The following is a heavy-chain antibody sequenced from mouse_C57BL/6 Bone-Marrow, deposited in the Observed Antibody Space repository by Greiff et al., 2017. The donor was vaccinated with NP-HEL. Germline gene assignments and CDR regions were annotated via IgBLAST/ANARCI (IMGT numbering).Heavy chain of an antibody. Sequence: EVKLVESGGGLVKPGGSLKLSCAASGFTFSSYAMSWVRQTPEKRLEWVATISDGGSYTYYPDNVKGRFTISRDNAKNNLYLQMSHLKSEDTAMYYYARATMITFDYWGQGTTLTVSS. CDR3: ARATMITFDY. CDR1: GFTFSSYA. J-gene: IGHJ2*01. D-gene: IGHD2-4*01. V-gene: IGHV5-4*03. CDR2: ISDGGSYT.